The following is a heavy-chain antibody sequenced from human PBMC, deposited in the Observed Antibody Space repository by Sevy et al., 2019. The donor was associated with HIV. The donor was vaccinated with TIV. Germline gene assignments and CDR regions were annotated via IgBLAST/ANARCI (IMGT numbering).Heavy chain of an antibody. CDR1: GFTFSSYA. CDR3: AKGGQDTAMPIDFDY. D-gene: IGHD5-18*01. J-gene: IGHJ4*02. CDR2: ISGSGGST. V-gene: IGHV3-23*01. Sequence: GGSLRLSCAASGFTFSSYAMSWVRQAPGKGLEWVSAISGSGGSTYYADSVKGRFTISRDNSKNTLYLQMNSLRAEDTAIYYCAKGGQDTAMPIDFDYWGQGTLVTVSS.